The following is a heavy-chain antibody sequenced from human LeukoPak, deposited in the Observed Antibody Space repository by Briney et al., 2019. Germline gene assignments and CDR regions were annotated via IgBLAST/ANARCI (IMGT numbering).Heavy chain of an antibody. J-gene: IGHJ4*02. CDR1: GFSISPFG. Sequence: GGSLRLSCTASGFSISPFGIHWVRQAPGKGLEWVALIRNDGINEDYADSVKGRFAVSRDNSKNTVNLQMNSLRAEDTAVYYCARDIAAAGTFDYWGQGTLVTVSS. V-gene: IGHV3-30*02. CDR3: ARDIAAAGTFDY. CDR2: IRNDGINE. D-gene: IGHD6-13*01.